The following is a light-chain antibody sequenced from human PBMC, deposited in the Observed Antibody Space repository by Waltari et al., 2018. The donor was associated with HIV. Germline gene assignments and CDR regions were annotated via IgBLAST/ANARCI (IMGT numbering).Light chain of an antibody. Sequence: DIQMTQSHSTLSASVHDRVTITCRASQSISSWLAWYQQKPGKSPNLLIYKASSLERGVPSRFSGSGSGTEFTLTISSLQPDDFATYYCQHYNSYPWTFGQGTKVEIK. CDR2: KAS. J-gene: IGKJ1*01. CDR1: QSISSW. CDR3: QHYNSYPWT. V-gene: IGKV1-5*03.